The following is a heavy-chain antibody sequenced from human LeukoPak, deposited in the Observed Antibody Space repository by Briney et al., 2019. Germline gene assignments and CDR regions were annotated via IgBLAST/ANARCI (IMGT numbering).Heavy chain of an antibody. CDR3: ARGNSDGVAY. D-gene: IGHD2/OR15-2a*01. Sequence: SETLSLTCAVSGGFISFGGHSWTWFRQPPGKGLEWIGYIYHNGNTYYNPSLKSRVTISVDNSKNQFSLNLTSVTAADTAVYYCARGNSDGVAYWGPGTLVTVSS. V-gene: IGHV4-30-2*01. CDR1: GGFISFGGHS. CDR2: IYHNGNT. J-gene: IGHJ4*02.